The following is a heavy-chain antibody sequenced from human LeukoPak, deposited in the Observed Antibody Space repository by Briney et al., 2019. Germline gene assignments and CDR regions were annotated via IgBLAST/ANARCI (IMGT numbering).Heavy chain of an antibody. CDR1: GYTFTSYD. CDR2: MNPNSGNT. D-gene: IGHD3-22*01. V-gene: IGHV1-8*01. CDR3: ARGGVDADYYDSGGYYSDY. J-gene: IGHJ4*02. Sequence: ASVKVSYMASGYTFTSYDINWVRQATGQGLEWMGWMNPNSGNTGYAQKFQGRVTMTRNTSISTAYMELSSLRSEDTAVYYCARGGVDADYYDSGGYYSDYWGQGTLVTVSS.